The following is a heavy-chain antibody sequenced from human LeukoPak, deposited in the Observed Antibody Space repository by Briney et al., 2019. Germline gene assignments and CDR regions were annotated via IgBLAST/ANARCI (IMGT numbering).Heavy chain of an antibody. D-gene: IGHD5-18*01. Sequence: LTGRSLRLSCAASGFTFDDYAMHWVRQAPGQGLEWVSGISWNGGDLDYADSVKGRFTISRDNAKNSLYLQMNSLRPEDTALYYCTKVRRYSYGYFDFWGLGTLVTVSS. V-gene: IGHV3-9*01. CDR1: GFTFDDYA. CDR2: ISWNGGDL. CDR3: TKVRRYSYGYFDF. J-gene: IGHJ4*02.